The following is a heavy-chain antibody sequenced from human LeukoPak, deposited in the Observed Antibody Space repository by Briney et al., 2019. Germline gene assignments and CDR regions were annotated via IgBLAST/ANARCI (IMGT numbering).Heavy chain of an antibody. CDR2: INHSGST. Sequence: SETLSLTCTVSGGSISSSTYYWSWIRQPPGKGLEWIGEINHSGSTNYNPSLKSRVTISVDTSKNQFSLKLSSVTAADTAVYYCAITRVTTVTTDYWGQGTLVTVSS. CDR3: AITRVTTVTTDY. D-gene: IGHD4-17*01. CDR1: GGSISSSTYY. V-gene: IGHV4-39*07. J-gene: IGHJ4*02.